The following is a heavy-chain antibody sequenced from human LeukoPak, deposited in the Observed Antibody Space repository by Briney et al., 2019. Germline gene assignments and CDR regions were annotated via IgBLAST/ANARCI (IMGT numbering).Heavy chain of an antibody. V-gene: IGHV1-69*04. CDR1: GGTFSSYA. Sequence: SVKVSCKASGGTFSSYAISWVRQAPGQGLEWMGRIIPILGIANYAQKFQGRVTITADKSTSTAYMELSSLRSEDTAVYYCAAMGYDSSGYYSFDYWGQGTLVTVSS. D-gene: IGHD3-22*01. CDR3: AAMGYDSSGYYSFDY. J-gene: IGHJ4*02. CDR2: IIPILGIA.